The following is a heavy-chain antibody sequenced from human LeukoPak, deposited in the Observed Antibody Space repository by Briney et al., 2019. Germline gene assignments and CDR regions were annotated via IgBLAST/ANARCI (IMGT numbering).Heavy chain of an antibody. Sequence: ASVKVSCKASGYTFTGYYMHWMRQAPGQGLEWMGWINPNSGGTNYAQKFQGRVTMTRDMSISTAYMELSRLRSDDTAVYYCARDIKRWTYYYYGMDVWGQGTTVTVSS. D-gene: IGHD4-17*01. CDR2: INPNSGGT. CDR3: ARDIKRWTYYYYGMDV. CDR1: GYTFTGYY. V-gene: IGHV1-2*02. J-gene: IGHJ6*02.